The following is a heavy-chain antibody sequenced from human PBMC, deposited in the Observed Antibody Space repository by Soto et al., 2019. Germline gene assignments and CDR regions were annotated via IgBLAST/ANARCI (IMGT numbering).Heavy chain of an antibody. V-gene: IGHV3-30*18. CDR1: GFTFSSYG. CDR2: ISYDGSNK. CDR3: AKVAMEGGSYYFDY. J-gene: IGHJ4*02. D-gene: IGHD1-26*01. Sequence: QVQLVESGGGVVQPGRSLRLSCAASGFTFSSYGMHWVRQAPGKGLEWVAVISYDGSNKYYADSVKGRFTISRDNSKNTLYLQMNSLRAEDTAVYYCAKVAMEGGSYYFDYWSQGTLVTVSS.